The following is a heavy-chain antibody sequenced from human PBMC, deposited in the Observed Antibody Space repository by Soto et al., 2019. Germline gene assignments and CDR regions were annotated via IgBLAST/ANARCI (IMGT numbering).Heavy chain of an antibody. V-gene: IGHV1-18*01. D-gene: IGHD6-19*01. Sequence: ASVKVACKAAGSTFTSYGISCVRRTPGQGLEWMGWISAYNGNTNYAQKLQGRVTMTTDTSTSTAYMELRSLRSDDTAVYYCAREAGGIAVAPAFDIWGQGTMVTVSS. CDR3: AREAGGIAVAPAFDI. CDR2: ISAYNGNT. CDR1: GSTFTSYG. J-gene: IGHJ3*02.